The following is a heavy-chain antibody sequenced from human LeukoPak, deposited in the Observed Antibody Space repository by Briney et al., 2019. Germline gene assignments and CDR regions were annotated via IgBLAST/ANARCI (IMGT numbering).Heavy chain of an antibody. V-gene: IGHV3-23*01. J-gene: IGHJ4*02. Sequence: GGSLGLSCAASGFAFSSYAMSWVRQAPGKGLECVSGISGSGGSTYYADSVKGRFTVSRDNSKNTLYLQMNSLRAEDTAVYYCAKAFFVGHDSRGHYSNFDYWGQGTLVTVSS. CDR3: AKAFFVGHDSRGHYSNFDY. CDR2: ISGSGGST. CDR1: GFAFSSYA. D-gene: IGHD3-22*01.